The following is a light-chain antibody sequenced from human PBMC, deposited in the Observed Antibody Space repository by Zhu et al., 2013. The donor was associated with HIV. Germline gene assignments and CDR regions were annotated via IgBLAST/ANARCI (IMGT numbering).Light chain of an antibody. J-gene: IGKJ1*01. CDR3: MQTTQFPWT. CDR2: LGS. Sequence: DIVMTQSPLSLPVTPGEPASMSCRSSQSLLQRNGYNYLDWYLQKPGQSPQLLIYLGSNRASGVPDRFTGSGSGTAFTLNISRVEAEDVGVYYCMQTTQFPWTFGQGTRVEI. CDR1: QSLLQRNGYNY. V-gene: IGKV2-28*01.